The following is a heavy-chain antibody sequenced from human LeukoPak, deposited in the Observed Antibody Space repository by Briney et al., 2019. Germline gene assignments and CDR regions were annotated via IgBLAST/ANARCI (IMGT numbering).Heavy chain of an antibody. Sequence: PGGSLRLSCAASGFTFSSYAMSWVRQAPGKGLEWVSAISGSGGSTYYADSVKGRFTISRDNSKNTLYLQMNSLRAEDTAVYYCAGDRKRVGAPNGVDYWGQGTLVTVSS. CDR3: AGDRKRVGAPNGVDY. J-gene: IGHJ4*02. V-gene: IGHV3-23*01. D-gene: IGHD1-26*01. CDR2: ISGSGGST. CDR1: GFTFSSYA.